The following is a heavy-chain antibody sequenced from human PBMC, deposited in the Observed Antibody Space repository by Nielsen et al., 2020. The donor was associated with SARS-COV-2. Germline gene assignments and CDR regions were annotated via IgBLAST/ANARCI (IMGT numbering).Heavy chain of an antibody. CDR1: GFTFDDYA. D-gene: IGHD2-2*01. J-gene: IGHJ6*02. CDR3: AKGLVPAAMPVYYYYYYGMDV. Sequence: GGSLRLSCAASGFTFDDYAMHWVRQAPGKDLEWVSGISWNSGSIGYADSVKGRFTISRDNAKNSLYLQMNSLRAEDTALYYCAKGLVPAAMPVYYYYYYGMDVWGQGTTVTVSS. CDR2: ISWNSGSI. V-gene: IGHV3-9*01.